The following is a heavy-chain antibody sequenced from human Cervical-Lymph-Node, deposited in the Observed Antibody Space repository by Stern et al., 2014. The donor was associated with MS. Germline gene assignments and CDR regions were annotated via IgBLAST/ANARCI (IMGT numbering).Heavy chain of an antibody. CDR1: GYTFTGYY. V-gene: IGHV1-2*02. J-gene: IGHJ4*02. CDR3: AREMASGYDLPDY. CDR2: INPKGGGT. D-gene: IGHD5-12*01. Sequence: QVQLVESGAEVKKPGASVKVSCKASGYTFTGYYMHWVRQATGQGLEWMGWINPKGGGTHYAQKFQGRVTMTRDTSISTAYMELNRLRSDDPAVYYCAREMASGYDLPDYWGQGTLVIVSS.